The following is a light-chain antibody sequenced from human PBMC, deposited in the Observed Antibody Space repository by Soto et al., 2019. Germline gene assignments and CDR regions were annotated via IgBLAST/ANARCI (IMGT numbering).Light chain of an antibody. Sequence: DIQMTQSPSTLSASVGDRVTITCRASQNIGSWLAWYQQKPGKAPKLMMYKASILHSGVPSRFGGSGSGKEFTLTISSLQPDDSATYYCQQYDKYSPWAFGQGTKVEI. V-gene: IGKV1-5*03. CDR2: KAS. J-gene: IGKJ1*01. CDR3: QQYDKYSPWA. CDR1: QNIGSW.